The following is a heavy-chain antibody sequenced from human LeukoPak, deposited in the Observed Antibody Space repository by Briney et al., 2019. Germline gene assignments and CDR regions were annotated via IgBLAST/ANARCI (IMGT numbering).Heavy chain of an antibody. J-gene: IGHJ5*02. CDR3: ARGGITPTS. CDR1: GFTFSSYD. CDR2: ISSSGSTI. Sequence: QPGGSQRLSCAASGFTFSSYDMNWVRQAPGKGLEWVSYISSSGSTIFYADSVKGRFTISRDNAKNSLYLQMNSLRVEDTAVYYCARGGITPTSWGQGTLVTVSS. D-gene: IGHD1-20*01. V-gene: IGHV3-48*03.